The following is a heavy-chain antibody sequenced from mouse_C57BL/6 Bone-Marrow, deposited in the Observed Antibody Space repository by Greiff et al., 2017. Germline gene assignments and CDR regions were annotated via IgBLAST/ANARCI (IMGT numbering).Heavy chain of an antibody. V-gene: IGHV5-6*01. J-gene: IGHJ3*01. Sequence: EVQLVESGGDLVKPGGSLKLSCAASGFTFSSYGMSWVRQTPDKRLEWVATISSGGSYTYYPDSVKGRFTISRDNAKNTLYLQMSSLKSEDTAMYYCARQFDYAWFAYWGQGTLVTVSA. CDR2: ISSGGSYT. CDR1: GFTFSSYG. CDR3: ARQFDYAWFAY. D-gene: IGHD2-4*01.